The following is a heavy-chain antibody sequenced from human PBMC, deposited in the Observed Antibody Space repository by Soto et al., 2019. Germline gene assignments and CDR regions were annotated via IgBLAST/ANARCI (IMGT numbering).Heavy chain of an antibody. CDR2: MNPNSGNT. J-gene: IGHJ4*02. CDR3: ARGRSYGFPFDY. V-gene: IGHV1-8*01. Sequence: GASVKVSCKASGYTFTSYDINWVRQATGQGLEWMGWMNPNSGNTGYAQKFKGRVTMTRNTSISTAYMELSSLRSEDTAVYYCARGRSYGFPFDYWGQGTLVTVSS. CDR1: GYTFTSYD. D-gene: IGHD5-18*01.